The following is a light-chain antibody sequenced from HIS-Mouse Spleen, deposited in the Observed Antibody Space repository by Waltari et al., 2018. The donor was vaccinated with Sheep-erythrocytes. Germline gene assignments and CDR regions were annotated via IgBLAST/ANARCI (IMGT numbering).Light chain of an antibody. J-gene: IGLJ3*02. CDR2: KVS. CDR1: SSDVGGYYY. CDR3: SSYAGSNNWV. Sequence: QSALTQPPSASGSPGQSVTISCTGTSSDVGGYYYVPWYQQHPGKAPNLVIYKVSKRPAGVPAPFAGSKSGNTASLTVPGLQAEDEADYYCSSYAGSNNWVFGGGTKLTVL. V-gene: IGLV2-8*01.